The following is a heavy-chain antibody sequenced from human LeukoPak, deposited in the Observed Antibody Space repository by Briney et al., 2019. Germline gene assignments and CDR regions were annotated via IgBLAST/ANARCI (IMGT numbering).Heavy chain of an antibody. V-gene: IGHV4-39*01. CDR2: XYXSGST. D-gene: IGHD6-19*01. CDR1: XXXXXSXSYY. CDR3: ARHVRQWLVLRWSVGAFDI. Sequence: TXXLTCTVSXXXXXSXSYYXGXIXQPXGXXLXXXXXXYXSGSTYYNPSLKSRVTISVDTSKNQFSLKLSSVTAADTAVYYCARHVRQWLVLRWSVGAFDIWGQGTMVTVSS. J-gene: IGHJ3*02.